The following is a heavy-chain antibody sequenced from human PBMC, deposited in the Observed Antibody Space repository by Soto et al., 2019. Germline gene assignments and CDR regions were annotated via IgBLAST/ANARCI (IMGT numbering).Heavy chain of an antibody. V-gene: IGHV4-4*02. CDR2: IYHSGNP. CDR1: GGSISSSNW. Sequence: QVQLQESGPGLVKPSGTLSLTCAVSGGSISSSNWWSWVRQPPGKGLDWIGEIYHSGNPNYNPSLKRLVTMAVDTPRKQLSLKLGSVTAGGTAVYYCASLWGEGRVYYWCQGTLVTVSS. J-gene: IGHJ4*02. CDR3: ASLWGEGRVYY. D-gene: IGHD3-16*01.